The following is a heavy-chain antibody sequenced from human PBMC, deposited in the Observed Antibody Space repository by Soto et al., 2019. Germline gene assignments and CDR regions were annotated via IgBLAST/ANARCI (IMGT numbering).Heavy chain of an antibody. CDR1: GFTLSDYY. V-gene: IGHV3-11*01. CDR3: ARDRDFWSGYPKYYFDY. D-gene: IGHD3-3*01. CDR2: ISSSGSTI. Sequence: PGGSLRLSCAASGFTLSDYYMGWIRQAPGKGLEWVSYISSSGSTIYYADSVKGRFTISRDNAKNSLYLQMNSLRAEDTAVYYCARDRDFWSGYPKYYFDYWGPGTLVTVSS. J-gene: IGHJ4*02.